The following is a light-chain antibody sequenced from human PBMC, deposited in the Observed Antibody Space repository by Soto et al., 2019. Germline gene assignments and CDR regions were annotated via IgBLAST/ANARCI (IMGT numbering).Light chain of an antibody. Sequence: EIVLTQSPGTLSLSPGERATLSCRASQSVSSSYLAWYQQKPGQAPRLLIYGASSRATVIPDRFSGSGSETDFTVTSSRLEPEDFAVYYCQQYGSSSWTFGQGTKVEIK. CDR1: QSVSSSY. J-gene: IGKJ1*01. V-gene: IGKV3-20*01. CDR3: QQYGSSSWT. CDR2: GAS.